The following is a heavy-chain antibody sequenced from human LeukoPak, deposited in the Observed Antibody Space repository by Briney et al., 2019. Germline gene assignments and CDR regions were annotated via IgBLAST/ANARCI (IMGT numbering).Heavy chain of an antibody. J-gene: IGHJ4*02. CDR2: IYHSGST. D-gene: IGHD1-26*01. CDR1: GGSISSGTYY. Sequence: PSQTLSLTCTVSGGSISSGTYYWSWIRQPPGKGLEWIGYIYHSGSTYYNPSLKSRLTISVDKSKNQFSLNLSSVTAADTAVYYCGAVGTYYFDYWGQGTLVTVSS. V-gene: IGHV4-30-2*01. CDR3: GAVGTYYFDY.